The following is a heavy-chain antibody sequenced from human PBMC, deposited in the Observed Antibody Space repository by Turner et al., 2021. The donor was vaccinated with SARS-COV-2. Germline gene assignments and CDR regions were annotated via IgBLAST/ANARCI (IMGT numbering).Heavy chain of an antibody. V-gene: IGHV4-34*01. Sequence: QVQLQQWGAGLLKPSETLSLTCAVYGGSFSGYYWSWIRQPPGKGLEWIGEINHSGSTNYNPSLKSRVTISLDTSKNQFSLKLSSVTAADTAVYYCARGHPYIAVAVSGFDPWGQGTLVTVSS. CDR1: GGSFSGYY. J-gene: IGHJ5*02. D-gene: IGHD6-19*01. CDR3: ARGHPYIAVAVSGFDP. CDR2: INHSGST.